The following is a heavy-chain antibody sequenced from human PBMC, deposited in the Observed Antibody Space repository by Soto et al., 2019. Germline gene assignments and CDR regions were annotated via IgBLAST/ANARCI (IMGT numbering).Heavy chain of an antibody. Sequence: GGSLRLSCSGSGFPFGDYALTWFRQTPGKGLECVGFIRSRRYGGTPDYATSVRDRFTISRDDFRGVAYLQMNSLNSDDTGVYFCATLPRNGRGSPFNCWGQGTLVTVSS. CDR2: IRSRRYGGTP. CDR3: ATLPRNGRGSPFNC. CDR1: GFPFGDYA. V-gene: IGHV3-49*03. D-gene: IGHD1-1*01. J-gene: IGHJ4*02.